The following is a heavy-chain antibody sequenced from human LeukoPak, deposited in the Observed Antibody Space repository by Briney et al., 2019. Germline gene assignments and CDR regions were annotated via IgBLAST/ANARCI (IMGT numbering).Heavy chain of an antibody. CDR3: ARRTPMVRGFDY. CDR2: INHSGST. Sequence: PSETLSLTCAVYGGSFSGYYWSWIRQPPGKGLEWIGEINHSGSTNYNPSLKSRVTISVDTSKNQFSLKLSSVTAADTAVYYCARRTPMVRGFDYWGQGTLVTVSS. J-gene: IGHJ4*02. CDR1: GGSFSGYY. V-gene: IGHV4-34*01. D-gene: IGHD3-10*01.